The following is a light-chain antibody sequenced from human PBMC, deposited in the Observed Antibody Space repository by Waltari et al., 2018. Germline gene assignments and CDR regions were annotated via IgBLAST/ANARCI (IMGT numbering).Light chain of an antibody. CDR3: AAWDDGWSGPWV. V-gene: IGLV1-47*01. CDR1: KSNHGNHS. Sequence: QSVLTQPPSTSATPGQRVTIPCSGSKSNHGNHSANWYQQVPGMAPKLIIYKNSQRPSGVPARFSGSKSGTSASLAISGLRSEDEATYHCAAWDDGWSGPWVFGGGTRVTVL. J-gene: IGLJ3*02. CDR2: KNS.